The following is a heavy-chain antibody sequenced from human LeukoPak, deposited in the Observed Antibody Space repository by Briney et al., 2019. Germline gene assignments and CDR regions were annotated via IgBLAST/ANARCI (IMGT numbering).Heavy chain of an antibody. CDR1: GYSFTSYW. J-gene: IGHJ6*02. Sequence: GESLKISCKGSGYSFTSYWIGWVRQMPGKGLEWMGIIYPGDSDTGYSPSFQGQVTISADKSISTAYLQWSSLKASDTAMYYCARLMNYYGSGPYYYGMDVWGQGTTVTVSS. V-gene: IGHV5-51*01. CDR2: IYPGDSDT. CDR3: ARLMNYYGSGPYYYGMDV. D-gene: IGHD3-10*01.